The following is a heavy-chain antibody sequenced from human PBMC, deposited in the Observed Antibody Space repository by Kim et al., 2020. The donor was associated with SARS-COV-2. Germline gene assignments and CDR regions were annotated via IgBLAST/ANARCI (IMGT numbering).Heavy chain of an antibody. CDR1: GFTFGSYE. J-gene: IGHJ4*02. CDR3: TRDHPTVADLDS. Sequence: GGSLRLSCAASGFTFGSYETNWVRQAPGKGLEWVAYITSSGTRQDYADSVKVRLSLSRDNDKNSLFLQMNSLRAEDTAVNYCTRDHPTVADLDSCCQGTL. D-gene: IGHD4-17*01. CDR2: ITSSGTRQ. V-gene: IGHV3-48*03.